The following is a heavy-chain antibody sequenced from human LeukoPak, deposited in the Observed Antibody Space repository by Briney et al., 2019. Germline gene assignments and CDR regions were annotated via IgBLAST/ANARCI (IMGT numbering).Heavy chain of an antibody. CDR1: GGSFSGYY. CDR3: ARGIQPRSNWFDP. J-gene: IGHJ5*02. CDR2: INHSGST. V-gene: IGHV4-34*01. Sequence: PSETLSLTCAVYGGSFSGYYWSWIRQPPGKGLEWIGEINHSGSTNYNPSLKSRVTISVDTSKNQFSLKLSSVTAADTAVYYCARGIQPRSNWFDPWGQGTLVTASS. D-gene: IGHD5-18*01.